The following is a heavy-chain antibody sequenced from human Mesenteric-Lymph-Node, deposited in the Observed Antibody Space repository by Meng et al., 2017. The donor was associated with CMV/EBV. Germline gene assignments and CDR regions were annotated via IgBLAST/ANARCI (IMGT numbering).Heavy chain of an antibody. V-gene: IGHV4-38-2*02. Sequence: SETLSLTCTVSGYSISSGYYWGWIRQPPGKGLEWIGSIYHSGSTYYNPSLKSRVTISVDTSKNQFSLKLSSVTAADTAVYYCARDLVVPAAQYYYYYGMDVWGQGTTVTVSS. D-gene: IGHD2-2*01. J-gene: IGHJ6*02. CDR2: IYHSGST. CDR3: ARDLVVPAAQYYYYYGMDV. CDR1: GYSISSGYY.